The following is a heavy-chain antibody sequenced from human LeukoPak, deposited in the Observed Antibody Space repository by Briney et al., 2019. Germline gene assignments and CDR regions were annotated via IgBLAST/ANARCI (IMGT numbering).Heavy chain of an antibody. D-gene: IGHD3-10*01. V-gene: IGHV1-8*01. CDR1: GYTFTSYD. CDR2: MNPNSGNT. J-gene: IGHJ5*02. CDR3: ARDTLSRYYYGSGSRKNWFDP. Sequence: ASVKVSCKASGYTFTSYDINWVRQATGQGLEWMGWMNPNSGNTGYAQKFQGRVTMTRNTSISTAYMELSSLRPEDTAVYYCARDTLSRYYYGSGSRKNWFDPWGQGTLVTVSS.